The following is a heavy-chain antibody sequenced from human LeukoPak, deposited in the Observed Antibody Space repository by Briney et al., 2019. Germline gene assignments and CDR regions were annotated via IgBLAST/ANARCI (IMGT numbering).Heavy chain of an antibody. J-gene: IGHJ6*03. Sequence: GGSLRLSCAASGFTFSSYGMHWVRQAPGKGLEWVAFIRYDGSNKYYADSVKGRFTISRDNSKNTLYLQMNSLRAEDTAVYYCARGRIQLWFGSRYYMDVWGKGTTVTVSS. CDR3: ARGRIQLWFGSRYYMDV. CDR1: GFTFSSYG. V-gene: IGHV3-30*02. D-gene: IGHD5-18*01. CDR2: IRYDGSNK.